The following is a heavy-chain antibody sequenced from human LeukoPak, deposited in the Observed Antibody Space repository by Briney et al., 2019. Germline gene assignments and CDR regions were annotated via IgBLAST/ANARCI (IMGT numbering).Heavy chain of an antibody. CDR3: ATSGIGPAAGYYYYGMDV. D-gene: IGHD2-2*01. CDR2: ISAYNGNT. V-gene: IGHV1-18*01. Sequence: ASVKVSCKASGYTFTGYGISWVRQAPGQGLEWMGWISAYNGNTNYAQKLQGRDTMTTDTSTSTAYMELRSLRSDDTAVYYCATSGIGPAAGYYYYGMDVWGQGTTVTVSS. J-gene: IGHJ6*02. CDR1: GYTFTGYG.